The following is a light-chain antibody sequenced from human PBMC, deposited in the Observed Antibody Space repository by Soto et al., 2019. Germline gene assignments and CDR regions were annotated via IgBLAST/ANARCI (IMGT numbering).Light chain of an antibody. Sequence: QSVLTQPPSASGTPGQRVTISCSGTSDDVGAFNYVSWYQQHPGKAPKLMIFEVSRRPSGVSNRFSGSKSGNTASLTISGLQAEDEADYYCTSYASSVNYVFGTGTKLTVL. CDR3: TSYASSVNYV. CDR1: SDDVGAFNY. CDR2: EVS. J-gene: IGLJ1*01. V-gene: IGLV2-14*01.